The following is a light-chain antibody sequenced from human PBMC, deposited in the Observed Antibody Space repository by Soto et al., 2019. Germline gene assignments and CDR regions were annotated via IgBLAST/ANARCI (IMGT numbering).Light chain of an antibody. CDR2: AAS. V-gene: IGKV1-39*01. CDR1: QSVNTY. CDR3: KQGYIIPWT. J-gene: IGKJ1*01. Sequence: DIQVSQSPSSVSATEGDRVTITCRASQSVNTYLHWYQQKAGQAPKLLIYAASNLQSGVPSRFSGRGSGTDFTLTVESLQAEDVATYYCKQGYIIPWTFGQGTIVDIK.